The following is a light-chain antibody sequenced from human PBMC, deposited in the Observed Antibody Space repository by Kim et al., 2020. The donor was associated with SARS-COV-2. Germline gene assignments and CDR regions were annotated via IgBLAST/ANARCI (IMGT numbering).Light chain of an antibody. J-gene: IGKJ2*01. CDR3: QQFVTPPYT. Sequence: SPGERATLSCRASQTVGSNYLAWDQHRPGQAPRLLIYGASTRATGIPDRFSSSGSGTDFSLTISRLDPEDAAVYYCQQFVTPPYTFGQGTKLEI. V-gene: IGKV3-20*01. CDR2: GAS. CDR1: QTVGSNY.